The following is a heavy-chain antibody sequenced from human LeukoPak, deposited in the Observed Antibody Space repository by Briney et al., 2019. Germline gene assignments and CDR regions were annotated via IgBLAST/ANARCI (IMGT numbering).Heavy chain of an antibody. V-gene: IGHV3-74*01. CDR2: INSDGSST. J-gene: IGHJ6*01. CDR1: GFTFNNYW. Sequence: PGGSLRLSCAASGFTFNNYWMHWVRHAPGKGLMWVSRINSDGSSTSYADSVKGRFTISRDNAKNTLYLQMNSLRAEDTAVYYCARESIGRGMDVCGQATTVTVSS. CDR3: ARESIGRGMDV. D-gene: IGHD3-3*02.